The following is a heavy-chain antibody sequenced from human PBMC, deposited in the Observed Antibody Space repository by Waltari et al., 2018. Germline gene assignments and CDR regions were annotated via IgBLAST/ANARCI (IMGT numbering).Heavy chain of an antibody. CDR1: GGTFSSYA. J-gene: IGHJ3*02. CDR3: ARGGGQGSDDAFDI. CDR2: IIPILGIA. D-gene: IGHD6-25*01. V-gene: IGHV1-69*10. Sequence: QVQLVQSGAEVKQPGSSVKVSCEASGGTFSSYAISWVRPAPGQGLEWMGGIIPILGIANYAQKFQGRVTITADKSTSTAYMELSSLRSEDTAVYYCARGGGQGSDDAFDIWGQGTMVTVSS.